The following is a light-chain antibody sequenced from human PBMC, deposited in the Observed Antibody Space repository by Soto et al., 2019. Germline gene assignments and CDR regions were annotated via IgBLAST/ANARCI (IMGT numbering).Light chain of an antibody. Sequence: EIVMTQSPATLSVSPGERATLSCRASQSVSSNLAWYQQKPGQARRLLIYGASTRTTGIPARFSGSGSGTEFSLPIISRQSEDFAVYYCRQYNNWPPFTFGPGTKVDIK. CDR2: GAS. J-gene: IGKJ3*01. V-gene: IGKV3-15*01. CDR1: QSVSSN. CDR3: RQYNNWPPFT.